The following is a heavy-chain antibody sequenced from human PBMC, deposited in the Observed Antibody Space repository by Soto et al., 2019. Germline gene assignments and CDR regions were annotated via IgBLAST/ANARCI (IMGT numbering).Heavy chain of an antibody. CDR1: GFKFNTYG. D-gene: IGHD5-18*01. CDR2: IWYGGIKR. J-gene: IGHJ4*02. V-gene: IGHV3-33*08. CDR3: ARRLDPLQYSDY. Sequence: GGSLRLSCEGSGFKFNTYGMHWVRQTPGKGLEWVAVIWYGGIKRHYADSVRGRFTISRDNAKSTLFLQMNSLRDDDTATYYCARRLDPLQYSDYWGRGTLVTVSS.